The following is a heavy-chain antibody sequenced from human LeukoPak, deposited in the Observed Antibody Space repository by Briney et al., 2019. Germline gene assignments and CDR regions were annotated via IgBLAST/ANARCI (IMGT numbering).Heavy chain of an antibody. Sequence: GASVKVSCKASGYTFTSYDINWVRQATGQGLEWMGWMNLNSGNTGYAQKFQGRVTMTRNTSISTAYMELSSLRSEDTAVYYCASRGRYYDSSGYYQISDYWGQGTLVTVSS. J-gene: IGHJ4*02. V-gene: IGHV1-8*01. CDR2: MNLNSGNT. D-gene: IGHD3-22*01. CDR3: ASRGRYYDSSGYYQISDY. CDR1: GYTFTSYD.